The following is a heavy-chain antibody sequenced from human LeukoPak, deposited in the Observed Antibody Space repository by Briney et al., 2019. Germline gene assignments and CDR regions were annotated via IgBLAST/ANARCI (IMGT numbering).Heavy chain of an antibody. Sequence: PGGSLRLSCAASGFTFSIAWMSWVRQAPGKGLEWVGRIKSKTDGGTTDYAAPVKGRFTISRDDSKNTLYLQMNSLKTEDTAVYYCTAEYSSSSFDYWGQGTLVTVSS. CDR3: TAEYSSSSFDY. D-gene: IGHD6-6*01. CDR1: GFTFSIAW. CDR2: IKSKTDGGTT. V-gene: IGHV3-15*01. J-gene: IGHJ4*02.